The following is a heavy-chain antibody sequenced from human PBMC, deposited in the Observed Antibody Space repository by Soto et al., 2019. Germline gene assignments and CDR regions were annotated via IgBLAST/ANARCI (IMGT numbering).Heavy chain of an antibody. V-gene: IGHV4-39*01. CDR2: VDYAGAT. Sequence: QLHLQESGPGLVNPSETLSLTCTVSRASVTDSRYFWGWIRQPPGKGLEWIATVDYAGATYYNSSLNSRVRISVDRSKNQISLRLDSVTAADTAVYYCATRILRPSDYWGQGTLVTVSS. CDR1: RASVTDSRYF. D-gene: IGHD2-21*01. CDR3: ATRILRPSDY. J-gene: IGHJ4*02.